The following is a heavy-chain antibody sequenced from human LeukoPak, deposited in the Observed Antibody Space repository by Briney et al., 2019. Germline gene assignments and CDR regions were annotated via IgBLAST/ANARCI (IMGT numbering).Heavy chain of an antibody. Sequence: ASVKVSCKASGYTFTGYYMHWVRQAPGQGLEWMGWINPNSGGTNYAQKFQGRVTMTRDTSISTAYMELIRLRSDDTAVYYCASDITIFGVVTILGYYYYGMDVWGQGTTVTVSS. D-gene: IGHD3-3*01. CDR1: GYTFTGYY. V-gene: IGHV1-2*02. CDR3: ASDITIFGVVTILGYYYYGMDV. CDR2: INPNSGGT. J-gene: IGHJ6*02.